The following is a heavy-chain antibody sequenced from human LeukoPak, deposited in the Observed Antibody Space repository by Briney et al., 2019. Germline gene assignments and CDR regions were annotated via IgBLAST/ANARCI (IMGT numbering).Heavy chain of an antibody. CDR1: GGTFSSYA. Sequence: SVKVSCKASGGTFSSYAISWVRQAPGQGLEWMGRIIPIFGIANYAQKFQGRVTITADKSTSTAYMELSSLRSEDTAVYYCARDSERAYYYDSSGYYPADCFDYWGQGTLVTVSS. CDR2: IIPIFGIA. J-gene: IGHJ4*02. CDR3: ARDSERAYYYDSSGYYPADCFDY. D-gene: IGHD3-22*01. V-gene: IGHV1-69*04.